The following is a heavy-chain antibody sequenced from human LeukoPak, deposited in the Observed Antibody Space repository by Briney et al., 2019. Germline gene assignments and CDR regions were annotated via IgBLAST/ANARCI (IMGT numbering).Heavy chain of an antibody. CDR1: VYTFTSYD. D-gene: IGHD3-3*01. J-gene: IGHJ4*02. CDR2: MNPNSGNT. V-gene: IGHV1-8*03. Sequence: GASVKVSCKASVYTFTSYDINWVRQATGQWLEWMGWMNPNSGNTGYAQKFQGRVTITRNTSISTAYMELSSLRSEDTAVYYCAYYDFWSGYHYWGQGTLVTVSS. CDR3: AYYDFWSGYHY.